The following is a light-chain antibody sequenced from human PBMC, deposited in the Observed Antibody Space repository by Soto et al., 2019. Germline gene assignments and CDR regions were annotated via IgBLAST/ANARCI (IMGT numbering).Light chain of an antibody. Sequence: IVLTQSPGTLSLSPGERATLSCRASQSVTSSYLTWYQQKPGQAPRLLNYGASSRATGCPDRFSRRGFGTDFTRTISRLEPEDFAVCDCQQYGSSPDKTFGQGTKVEIK. CDR1: QSVTSSY. CDR3: QQYGSSPDKT. V-gene: IGKV3-20*01. CDR2: GAS. J-gene: IGKJ1*01.